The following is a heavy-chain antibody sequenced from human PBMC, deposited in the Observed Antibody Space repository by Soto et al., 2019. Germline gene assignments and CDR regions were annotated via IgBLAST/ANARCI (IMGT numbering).Heavy chain of an antibody. CDR1: GFAFKYAR. CDR3: TTDWGSGTHYARAFDV. Sequence: EVLLVESGGGLVKPGGSLRLSCAASGFAFKYARMTWVRQAPGKGLEWVGHIRSNTDGATTAYAAPVKGRFTISRDESKNTVELQMNSLITEDTAVYYCTTDWGSGTHYARAFDVWGQGTMVTVSS. CDR2: IRSNTDGATT. J-gene: IGHJ3*01. V-gene: IGHV3-15*01. D-gene: IGHD3-16*01.